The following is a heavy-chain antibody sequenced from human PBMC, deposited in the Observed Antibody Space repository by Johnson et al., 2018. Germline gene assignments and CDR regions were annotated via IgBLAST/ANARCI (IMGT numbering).Heavy chain of an antibody. CDR2: IYSGGSP. D-gene: IGHD4-17*01. CDR1: GFTVSSNY. Sequence: VQLVESGGGLIQPGGSLRLSCSASGFTVSSNYMSWVRQAPGKGLEWVSVIYSGGSPYYADSVKGRFTISRNNSKNTLYLQMNSLRAEDTAVYYCAREIKPTVTTFGDALDIWGQGTMVSVSS. V-gene: IGHV3-53*01. J-gene: IGHJ3*02. CDR3: AREIKPTVTTFGDALDI.